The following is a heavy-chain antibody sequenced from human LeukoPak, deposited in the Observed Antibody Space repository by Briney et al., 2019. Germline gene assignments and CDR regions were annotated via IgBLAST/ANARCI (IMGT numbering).Heavy chain of an antibody. V-gene: IGHV4-61*01. Sequence: SETLSLTCTVSGGSVSSGSYYWSWIRQPPGKGLEWIGYIYYSGSTNYNPSLKSRVTISVDTSKNQFSLKLSSVTAVDTAVYYCARDVGEDYWGQGTLVTVSS. J-gene: IGHJ4*02. D-gene: IGHD3-10*01. CDR3: ARDVGEDY. CDR2: IYYSGST. CDR1: GGSVSSGSYY.